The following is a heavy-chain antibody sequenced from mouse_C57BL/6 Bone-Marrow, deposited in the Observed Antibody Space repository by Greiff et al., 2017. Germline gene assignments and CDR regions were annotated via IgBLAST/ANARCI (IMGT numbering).Heavy chain of an antibody. V-gene: IGHV5-9-1*02. D-gene: IGHD2-3*01. Sequence: DVQLQESGEGLVKPGGSLKLSCAASGFTFSSYAMSWVRQTPEKRLEWVAYISSGGDYSYYADTVKGRFTISRDNARNTLYLQMSSLKSEDTAMYYCTRDGYWYFDVWGTGTTVTVSS. CDR2: ISSGGDYS. CDR1: GFTFSSYA. CDR3: TRDGYWYFDV. J-gene: IGHJ1*03.